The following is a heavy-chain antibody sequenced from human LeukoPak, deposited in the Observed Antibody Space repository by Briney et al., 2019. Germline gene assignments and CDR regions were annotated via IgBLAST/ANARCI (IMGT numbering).Heavy chain of an antibody. V-gene: IGHV4-30-4*01. D-gene: IGHD3/OR15-3a*01. CDR2: IYYSGST. CDR1: GGSISSGDYY. J-gene: IGHJ6*03. Sequence: PSQTLSLTCTVSGGSISSGDYYWSWIRQPPGKGLEWIGYIYYSGSTYYNPSLKSRVTISVDRSKNQFSLKLSSVTAADTAVYYCARDPPSPWTDGDYYYYMDVWGKGTTVTVSS. CDR3: ARDPPSPWTDGDYYYYMDV.